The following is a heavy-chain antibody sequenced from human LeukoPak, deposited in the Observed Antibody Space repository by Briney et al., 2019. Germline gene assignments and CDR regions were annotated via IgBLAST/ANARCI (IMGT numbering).Heavy chain of an antibody. D-gene: IGHD2-15*01. Sequence: GASVKVSCKASGYTFTSYGISWVRQAPGQGLEWMGWISAYNGNTNYAQKLQGRVTMTTDTSTSTAYMELRSLRSDDTAVYYCARGLTILGYCSGGSCCSGGYWGQGTLVTVSS. CDR2: ISAYNGNT. CDR1: GYTFTSYG. V-gene: IGHV1-18*01. J-gene: IGHJ4*02. CDR3: ARGLTILGYCSGGSCCSGGY.